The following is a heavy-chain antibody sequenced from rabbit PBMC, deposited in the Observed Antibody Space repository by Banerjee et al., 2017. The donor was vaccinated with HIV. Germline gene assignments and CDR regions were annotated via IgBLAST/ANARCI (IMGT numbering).Heavy chain of an antibody. J-gene: IGHJ6*01. V-gene: IGHV1S40*01. CDR1: GFSFSSSYY. CDR2: IYVGSSGST. D-gene: IGHD1-1*01. CDR3: ARTYGVSGGGFYGMDL. Sequence: QSLEESGGDLVKPGASLTLTCTASGFSFSSSYYMCWVRQAPGKGLEWIACIYVGSSGSTYYASWAKGRFTISKTSSTTVTLQMTSLTAADTATYFCARTYGVSGGGFYGMDLWGPGTLVTVS.